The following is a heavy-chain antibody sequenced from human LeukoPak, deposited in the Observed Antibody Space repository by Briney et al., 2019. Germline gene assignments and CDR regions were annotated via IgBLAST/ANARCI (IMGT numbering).Heavy chain of an antibody. CDR3: IKDTIFTVDPFDY. Sequence: GGSLRLSCAASGFTFDRHGMHWVRQPPGRGLEWLAFIKYDGSRTDYEDSVQGRFSVSRDNSKNTLYLEMNSLREEDTAIYYCIKDTIFTVDPFDYWGQGTLVTVSS. V-gene: IGHV3-30*02. CDR2: IKYDGSRT. J-gene: IGHJ4*02. CDR1: GFTFDRHG. D-gene: IGHD3-3*01.